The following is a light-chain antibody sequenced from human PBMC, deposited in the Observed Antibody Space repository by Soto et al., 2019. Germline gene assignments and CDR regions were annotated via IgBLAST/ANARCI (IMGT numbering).Light chain of an antibody. CDR1: QDIDKF. CDR3: QQYDAVPHD. V-gene: IGKV1-33*01. Sequence: DIQMTQSPSSLSASVGDRVTITCQASQDIDKFLNWYQQKSGKAPRPLLYDASTLETGVPSRFSGGGSGTEFTFTISCRQPEDIEKYYCQQYDAVPHDFGGGTKVELQ. J-gene: IGKJ4*01. CDR2: DAS.